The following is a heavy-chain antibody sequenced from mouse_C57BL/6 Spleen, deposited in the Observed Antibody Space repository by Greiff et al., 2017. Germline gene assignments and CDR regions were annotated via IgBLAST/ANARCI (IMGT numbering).Heavy chain of an antibody. J-gene: IGHJ4*01. V-gene: IGHV1-64*01. CDR2: IDPNSGST. CDR1: GYTFTSYW. Sequence: QVQLQQPGAELVMPGASVKLSCKASGYTFTSYWMHWVKQRPGQGLEWIGMIDPNSGSTNYNEKFKSKATLTVDKSSSTAYMQLSSLTSEDSAVYYCARGNWDAMDYWGQGTSVTVSS. D-gene: IGHD4-1*01. CDR3: ARGNWDAMDY.